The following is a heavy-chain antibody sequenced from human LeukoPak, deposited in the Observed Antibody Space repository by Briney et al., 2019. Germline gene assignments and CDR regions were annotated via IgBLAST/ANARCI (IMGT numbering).Heavy chain of an antibody. Sequence: ASVKVSCKASGYTFTGYYMHWVRQAPGQGLEWMGWINPNSGGTNYAQKFQGRVTMTRDTSISTAYMELSRLRSDDTAVYYCARNSGSYPYNWFDPWGQGTLVTVSS. CDR2: INPNSGGT. D-gene: IGHD1-26*01. J-gene: IGHJ5*02. CDR1: GYTFTGYY. CDR3: ARNSGSYPYNWFDP. V-gene: IGHV1-2*02.